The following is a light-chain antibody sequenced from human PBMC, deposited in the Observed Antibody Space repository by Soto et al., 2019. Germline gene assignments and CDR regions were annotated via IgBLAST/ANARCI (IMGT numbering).Light chain of an antibody. CDR2: GAS. J-gene: IGKJ1*01. CDR1: QSVRSN. Sequence: EIVMAHSPATLSVSPGERATLSCSASQSVRSNLAWYQQKPGQSPRLLIYGASTRATGIPDRFSGSGSGTDFTLTISRLEPEDFAVYYCQQYGSSGTFGQGTKVDI. V-gene: IGKV3-20*01. CDR3: QQYGSSGT.